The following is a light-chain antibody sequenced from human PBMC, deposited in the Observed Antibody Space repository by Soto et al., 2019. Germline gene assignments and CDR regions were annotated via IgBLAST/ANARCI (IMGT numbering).Light chain of an antibody. CDR2: EVN. V-gene: IGLV2-14*01. CDR1: SSDVGAYNY. Sequence: QSALTQPASVSGSPGQSITISCTGTSSDVGAYNYVSWYQQHPGKAPKVMIYEVNNGPSGGSDRFSGSKSGNTASLTISGLQPEDEADYYCSSYTSSSTLIFGGGTKLTVL. CDR3: SSYTSSSTLI. J-gene: IGLJ2*01.